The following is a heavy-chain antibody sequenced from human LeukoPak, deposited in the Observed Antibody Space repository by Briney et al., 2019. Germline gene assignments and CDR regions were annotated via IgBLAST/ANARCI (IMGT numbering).Heavy chain of an antibody. CDR1: GGSISTYY. V-gene: IGHV4-59*12. D-gene: IGHD5-12*01. J-gene: IGHJ4*02. CDR2: IYYTGST. CDR3: ASDRGYAAY. Sequence: SETLSLTCTVSGGSISTYYWNWIRQPPGKGLEWIGYIYYTGSTNYNPSLKSRVTISLDTSKNQFSLKLSSVTAADTAVYYCASDRGYAAYWGQGTLVTVSS.